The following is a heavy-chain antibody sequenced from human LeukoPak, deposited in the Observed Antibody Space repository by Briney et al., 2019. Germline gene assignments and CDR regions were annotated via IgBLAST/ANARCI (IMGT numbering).Heavy chain of an antibody. CDR1: GFTFSSYA. D-gene: IGHD3-16*01. Sequence: GGSLRLSCAASGFTFSSYAMSWVRQAPGKGLDRVSAIRGSGGSTYYADSAKGRFTISRDNSKNTLYLQMNSLRAEDTAVYYGAKGRGVMSRAHCFDYWGQGTLVTVSS. J-gene: IGHJ4*02. CDR2: IRGSGGST. CDR3: AKGRGVMSRAHCFDY. V-gene: IGHV3-23*01.